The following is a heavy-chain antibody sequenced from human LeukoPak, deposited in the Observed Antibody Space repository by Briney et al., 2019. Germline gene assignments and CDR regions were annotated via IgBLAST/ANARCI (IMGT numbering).Heavy chain of an antibody. CDR1: GFTFSSYW. CDR2: ISSSSSYI. CDR3: ARVQRGGSYYFDY. D-gene: IGHD1-26*01. V-gene: IGHV3-21*01. J-gene: IGHJ4*02. Sequence: SGGSLRLSCAASGFTFSSYWMHWVRQAPGKGLEWVSSISSSSSYIYYADSVKGRFTISRDNAKNSLYLQMNSLRAEDTAVYYCARVQRGGSYYFDYWGQGTLVTVSS.